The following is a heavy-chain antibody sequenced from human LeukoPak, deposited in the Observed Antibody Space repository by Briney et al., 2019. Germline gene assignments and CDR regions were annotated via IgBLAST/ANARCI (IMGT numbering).Heavy chain of an antibody. CDR1: GGSISSGGYS. CDR2: IYHSGST. D-gene: IGHD3-22*01. Sequence: PSETLSLTCAVSGGSISSGGYSWSWIRQPPGTGLEWIGYIYHSGSTYYNPSLKSRVTISVDRSKNQFSLKLSSVTAADTAVYYCARGGYYYDSSGYLPDAFDIWGQGTMVTVSS. J-gene: IGHJ3*02. V-gene: IGHV4-30-2*01. CDR3: ARGGYYYDSSGYLPDAFDI.